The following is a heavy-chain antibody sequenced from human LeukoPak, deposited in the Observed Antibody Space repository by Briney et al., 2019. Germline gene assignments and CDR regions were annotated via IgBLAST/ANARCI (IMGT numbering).Heavy chain of an antibody. D-gene: IGHD5-18*01. CDR3: VRDGYSYGFMLAFDI. CDR1: GFTFSWYG. J-gene: IGHJ3*02. Sequence: GGSLRLSCLGSGFTFSWYGMNWVRQAPGRGLEYVSAISKNGGTTYYVDSVKGRFTISRDNSKNTLYLQMNSLRAEDTAVYYCVRDGYSYGFMLAFDIWGLGTRVTVSS. CDR2: ISKNGGTT. V-gene: IGHV3-64D*06.